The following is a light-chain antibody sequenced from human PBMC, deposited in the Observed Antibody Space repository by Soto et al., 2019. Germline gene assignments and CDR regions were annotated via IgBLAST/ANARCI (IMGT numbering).Light chain of an antibody. Sequence: EKVMTQSPATLSVSPGESATLSCRASQSVTTNLAWYQQKPGQAPRLLIYGASTRATGIAARFRGSGSGTEFTLTIGSLQSEDSAVYYCQQYQNLWTFGQGTKVDIK. CDR3: QQYQNLWT. V-gene: IGKV3-15*01. J-gene: IGKJ1*01. CDR2: GAS. CDR1: QSVTTN.